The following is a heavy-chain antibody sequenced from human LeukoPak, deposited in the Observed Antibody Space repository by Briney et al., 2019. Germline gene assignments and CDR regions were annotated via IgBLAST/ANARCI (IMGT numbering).Heavy chain of an antibody. CDR3: ARDWPSEWQQLPDYDAVDI. J-gene: IGHJ3*02. V-gene: IGHV3-30*03. CDR1: GFVFSDFG. D-gene: IGHD6-13*01. CDR2: ISYDGGNK. Sequence: GKSLRLSCAASGFVFSDFGILWVRQAPVKGLEWVAFISYDGGNKNYADSVKGRSSISRDNSEKTVYLQMGSLRVEDTAVYYCARDWPSEWQQLPDYDAVDIWGQGTMVTVSS.